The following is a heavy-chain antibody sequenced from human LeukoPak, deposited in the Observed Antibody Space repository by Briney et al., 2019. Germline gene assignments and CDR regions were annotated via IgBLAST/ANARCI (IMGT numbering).Heavy chain of an antibody. D-gene: IGHD2-21*01. Sequence: ASVKVSCKASGGTFSSYAISWVRQAPGQGLEWMGWINHNSGGTNYAQKFQGSVTMTRDTSISTAYMELSRLRSDDTAVYYCARGCATSLLPSFYYYMDVWGKGTTVTISS. CDR2: INHNSGGT. CDR1: GGTFSSYA. CDR3: ARGCATSLLPSFYYYMDV. J-gene: IGHJ6*03. V-gene: IGHV1-2*02.